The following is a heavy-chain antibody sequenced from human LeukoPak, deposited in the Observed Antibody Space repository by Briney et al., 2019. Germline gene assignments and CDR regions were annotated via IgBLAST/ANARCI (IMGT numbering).Heavy chain of an antibody. CDR1: GFTFSTYW. D-gene: IGHD5-12*01. CDR2: IKEDGSRE. Sequence: GGSLRLSCAASGFTFSTYWMTWLRQAPGKGLAWVANIKEDGSREYYVDSVKGRFTISRDNAKNSLYLQMDSLTAEDTAVYYCARDSPGYGAYVSWGQGTLVSVSS. V-gene: IGHV3-7*01. J-gene: IGHJ1*01. CDR3: ARDSPGYGAYVS.